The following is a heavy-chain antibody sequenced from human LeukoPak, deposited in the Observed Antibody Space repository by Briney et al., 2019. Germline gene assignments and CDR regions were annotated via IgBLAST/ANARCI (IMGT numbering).Heavy chain of an antibody. Sequence: GESLKISCKGSGYSFTSYWIGWVRQMPGKGLEWMGIIYPGDSDTRYSPSFQGQVTISADKSISTAYLQWSSLKASDTAMYYCARVNYYYDSSGYYPRGFDYWGQGTLVTVSS. CDR1: GYSFTSYW. CDR2: IYPGDSDT. D-gene: IGHD3-22*01. J-gene: IGHJ4*02. V-gene: IGHV5-51*01. CDR3: ARVNYYYDSSGYYPRGFDY.